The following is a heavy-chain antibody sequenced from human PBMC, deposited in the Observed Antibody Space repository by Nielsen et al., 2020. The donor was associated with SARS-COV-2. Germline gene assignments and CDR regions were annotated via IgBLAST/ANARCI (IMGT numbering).Heavy chain of an antibody. Sequence: GESLKISCAASGFTFSSYGMHWVRQAPGKGLEWVAVIWYDGSNKYYADSVKGRFTISRDNSKNTLYLQMNSLRAEDTAVYYCAREDTVTKSPRYYYYGMDVWGQGTTVTVSS. J-gene: IGHJ6*02. CDR1: GFTFSSYG. CDR2: IWYDGSNK. D-gene: IGHD4-11*01. V-gene: IGHV3-33*01. CDR3: AREDTVTKSPRYYYYGMDV.